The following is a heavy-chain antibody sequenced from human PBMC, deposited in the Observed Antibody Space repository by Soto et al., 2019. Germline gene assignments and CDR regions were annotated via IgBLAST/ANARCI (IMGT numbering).Heavy chain of an antibody. V-gene: IGHV1-8*01. Sequence: QVQLVQSGAEVKKPGASAKVSCKASGYTFTSYDINWVRQATGQGLEWMGWMNPNSGNTGYAQKFQGRVTMTRNTSISTAYMELSSLRSEDTAVYYCARGFPRHDYGDSVEYFQHWGQGTLVTVSS. CDR1: GYTFTSYD. CDR3: ARGFPRHDYGDSVEYFQH. CDR2: MNPNSGNT. D-gene: IGHD4-17*01. J-gene: IGHJ1*01.